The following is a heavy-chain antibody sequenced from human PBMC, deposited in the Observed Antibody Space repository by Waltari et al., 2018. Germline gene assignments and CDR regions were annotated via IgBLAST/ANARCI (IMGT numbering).Heavy chain of an antibody. CDR3: AKDHGGGSSGYYYAFDY. Sequence: EVQLVQSGAEVTKPGESLKISCKGSGYSFTSYWIGWVRQMPGKGLEWMGIIYPGDSDTRYSPSFQGQVTISRDNSKNTLYLQMNSLRAEDTAMYYCAKDHGGGSSGYYYAFDYWGQGTLVTVSS. V-gene: IGHV5-51*03. CDR1: GYSFTSYW. CDR2: IYPGDSDT. D-gene: IGHD3-22*01. J-gene: IGHJ4*02.